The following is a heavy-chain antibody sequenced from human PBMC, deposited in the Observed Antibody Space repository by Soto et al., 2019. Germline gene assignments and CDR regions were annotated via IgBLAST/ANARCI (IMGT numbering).Heavy chain of an antibody. Sequence: ASVKVFCKVSGYPLTELSMPWVPQAPGKGLEWMGGFDPEDGETIYAQKFQGRVTMTEDTSTDTAYMELSSLRSEDTAVYYCATRRVYSGSYWDFDYWGQGTLVTVSS. CDR3: ATRRVYSGSYWDFDY. J-gene: IGHJ4*02. CDR2: FDPEDGET. CDR1: GYPLTELS. D-gene: IGHD1-26*01. V-gene: IGHV1-24*01.